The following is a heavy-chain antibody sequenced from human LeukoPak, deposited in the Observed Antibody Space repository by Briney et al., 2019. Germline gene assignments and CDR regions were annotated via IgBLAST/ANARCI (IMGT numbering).Heavy chain of an antibody. D-gene: IGHD3-3*01. V-gene: IGHV4-59*01. CDR1: GGSISSYY. CDR2: IYYSGST. J-gene: IGHJ4*02. Sequence: PSETLSLTCTVSGGSISSYYWSWIRQPPGKGLEWIGYIYYSGSTNYNPSLKSRVTISVDTSKNQFSLKLSSVTAADTAVYYCARASHRITIFGVVPRYFDYWGQGTRVTVSS. CDR3: ARASHRITIFGVVPRYFDY.